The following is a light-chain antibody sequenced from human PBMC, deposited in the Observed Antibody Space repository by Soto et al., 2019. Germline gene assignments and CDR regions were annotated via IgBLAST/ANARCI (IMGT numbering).Light chain of an antibody. CDR2: AAS. J-gene: IGKJ4*01. CDR3: QQYDNLPLT. CDR1: QGISNY. Sequence: DIQMTQSPSSLSSSVGYRVTITCRSSQGISNYLAWYQQKPGKVPQVLIYAASTLQSGVPSRFSGSGSGTDFTFTINSLQPEDIATYYCQQYDNLPLTFGGGTKVDIK. V-gene: IGKV1-27*01.